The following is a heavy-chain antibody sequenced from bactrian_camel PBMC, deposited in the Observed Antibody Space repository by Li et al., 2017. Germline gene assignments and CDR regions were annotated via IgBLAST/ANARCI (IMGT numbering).Heavy chain of an antibody. CDR3: NVGLCGTWPPAQDNY. J-gene: IGHJ4*01. V-gene: IGHV3S63*01. CDR1: VYGRNC. Sequence: HVQLVESGGGSVQAGGSLRLTCTASVYGRNCMGWFRQGPEKEREGVASIYPLSGSIYYADSVKDRFTISQDNAENANAVSLEMNSLKPEDTATYYCNVGLCGTWPPAQDNYWGHGTQVTVS. CDR2: IYPLSGSI. D-gene: IGHD2*01.